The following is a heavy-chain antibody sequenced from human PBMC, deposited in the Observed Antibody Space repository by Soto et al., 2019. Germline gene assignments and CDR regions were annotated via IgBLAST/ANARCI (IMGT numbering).Heavy chain of an antibody. CDR2: IIPIFGTA. CDR3: ARTGYCSGGSCQGGWFDP. Sequence: QVQLVQSGAEVKKPGSSVKVSCKASGGTFSSYAISWVRQAPGQGLEWMGGIIPIFGTANYAQKFQGTVTITADESTSTAYMELSSLRSEDTAVYYCARTGYCSGGSCQGGWFDPWGQGTLVTVSS. J-gene: IGHJ5*02. D-gene: IGHD2-15*01. V-gene: IGHV1-69*01. CDR1: GGTFSSYA.